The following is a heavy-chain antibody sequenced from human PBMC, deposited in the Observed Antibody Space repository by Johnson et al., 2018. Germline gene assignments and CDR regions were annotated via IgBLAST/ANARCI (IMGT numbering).Heavy chain of an antibody. Sequence: QEQLVESGGGVVQPGRSLRLSCAASGFTFSSYAMHWVRQAPGKGLEWVAVISYDGSNKYYADSVKGRFTISRDNSKNTLYLQMNSLRAEDTAVYYCARGGSRRTTVTTGYYDMDVWGKGTTVTVSS. J-gene: IGHJ6*03. CDR3: ARGGSRRTTVTTGYYDMDV. D-gene: IGHD4-17*01. CDR2: ISYDGSNK. CDR1: GFTFSSYA. V-gene: IGHV3-30-3*01.